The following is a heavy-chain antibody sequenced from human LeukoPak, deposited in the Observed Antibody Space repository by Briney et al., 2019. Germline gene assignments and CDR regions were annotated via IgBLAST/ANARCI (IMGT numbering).Heavy chain of an antibody. CDR2: IYSGGGT. CDR1: GFTASSNY. J-gene: IGHJ5*02. CDR3: ARVARYNWFDP. V-gene: IGHV3-53*01. Sequence: GGSLRLSCAASGFTASSNYMSWVRQAPGKGLEWVSVIYSGGGTYYTDSVKGRFTISRDSSKNTLYLQMNSLRAEDTAVYYCARVARYNWFDPWGQGTLVTVSS.